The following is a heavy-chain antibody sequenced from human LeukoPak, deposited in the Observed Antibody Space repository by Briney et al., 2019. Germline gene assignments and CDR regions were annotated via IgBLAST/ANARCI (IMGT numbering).Heavy chain of an antibody. CDR1: GGSISSSSYY. V-gene: IGHV4-39*01. D-gene: IGHD6-19*01. J-gene: IGHJ4*02. CDR3: AGAVAGTFTYYFDY. Sequence: SETLSLTCTVSGGSISSSSYYWGWIRKPPGKGLEWIGSIYYSGSTYYNPSLKSRVTISVDTSKNQFSLKLSSVTAADTAVYYCAGAVAGTFTYYFDYWGQGTLVTVSS. CDR2: IYYSGST.